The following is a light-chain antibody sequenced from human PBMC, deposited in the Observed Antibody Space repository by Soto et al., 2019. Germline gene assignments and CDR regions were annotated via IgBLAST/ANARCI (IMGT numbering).Light chain of an antibody. CDR1: QSVSSK. Sequence: EIVLTQSPVTLSLSPGERATLSCRASQSVSSKLAWYQQEPGQAPRLLIYGASTRATGIPARFSGSGSGTEFTLTISSLQSEDFAVYYCQQYNNWPAWTFGQGTKVDIK. J-gene: IGKJ1*01. V-gene: IGKV3-15*01. CDR2: GAS. CDR3: QQYNNWPAWT.